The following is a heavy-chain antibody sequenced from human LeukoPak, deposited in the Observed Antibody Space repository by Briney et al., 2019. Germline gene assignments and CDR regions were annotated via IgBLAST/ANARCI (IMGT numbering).Heavy chain of an antibody. V-gene: IGHV4-39*01. CDR3: ARLPYSSGWFDAFDI. D-gene: IGHD6-19*01. J-gene: IGHJ3*02. CDR2: IYYSGST. Sequence: PSETLSLTCTVSGGSISSSSYYWTWIRQSPGQGLEWIGNIYYSGSTHYNPSLKSRVTISIDTFKNQFSLKLTSVTAADTAVYYCARLPYSSGWFDAFDIWGQGTVVTVSS. CDR1: GGSISSSSYY.